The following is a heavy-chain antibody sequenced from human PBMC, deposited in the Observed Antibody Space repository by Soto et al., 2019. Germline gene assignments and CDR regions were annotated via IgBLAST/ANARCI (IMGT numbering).Heavy chain of an antibody. CDR1: GFTFSSYW. CDR2: IKQDGSEK. CDR3: ARTSMVRGVGLNYDAFDI. J-gene: IGHJ3*02. V-gene: IGHV3-7*04. Sequence: EVQLVESGGGLVQPGGSLRLSCAASGFTFSSYWMSWVRQAPGKGLEWVANIKQDGSEKYYVDSVKGRFTISRDNAKKSLYLQMNSLRAEDTAVYYCARTSMVRGVGLNYDAFDIWGQGTMVTVSS. D-gene: IGHD3-10*01.